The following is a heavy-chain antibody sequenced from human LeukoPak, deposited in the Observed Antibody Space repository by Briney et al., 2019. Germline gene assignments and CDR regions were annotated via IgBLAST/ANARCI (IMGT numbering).Heavy chain of an antibody. J-gene: IGHJ6*02. CDR3: ARVTTPTHYYYYYGMDV. CDR2: IIPIFGTA. V-gene: IGHV1-69*13. D-gene: IGHD4-17*01. Sequence: GASVKVSCKASGGTFSSYAISWVRQAPGQGLEWMGGIIPIFGTANYAQKFQGRVTITADESTSTAYMELSSLRSEDTAVYYCARVTTPTHYYYYYGMDVWGQGTTVTVSS. CDR1: GGTFSSYA.